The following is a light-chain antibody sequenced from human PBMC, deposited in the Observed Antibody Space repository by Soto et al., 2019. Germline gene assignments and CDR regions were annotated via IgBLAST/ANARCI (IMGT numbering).Light chain of an antibody. V-gene: IGKV1-39*01. CDR2: DAS. CDR1: QTIRYS. CDR3: HQSAGSHTWP. Sequence: DIQMTQSPSSLSASVGDRVTITCRASQTIRYSLNWYQQKPGKAPKVLIYDASTLQSGVPPRFSGSGSGTDFALTISSLQPEDFATSYCHQSAGSHTWPFGKGPRVEAK. J-gene: IGKJ1*01.